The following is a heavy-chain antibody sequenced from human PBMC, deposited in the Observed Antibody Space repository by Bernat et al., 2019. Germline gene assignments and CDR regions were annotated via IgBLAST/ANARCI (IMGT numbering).Heavy chain of an antibody. CDR3: ARDQINYYDSSRIRRGFDP. CDR2: IWYDGSNK. V-gene: IGHV3-33*01. CDR1: GFTFSSYG. D-gene: IGHD3-22*01. J-gene: IGHJ5*02. Sequence: QVQLVESGGGVVQPGRSLRLSCAASGFTFSSYGMHWVRQAPGKGLEWVAVIWYDGSNKYYADYVKGRFTISRDNSKNTLYLQMNSLRAEDTAVYYCARDQINYYDSSRIRRGFDPWGQGTLVTVSS.